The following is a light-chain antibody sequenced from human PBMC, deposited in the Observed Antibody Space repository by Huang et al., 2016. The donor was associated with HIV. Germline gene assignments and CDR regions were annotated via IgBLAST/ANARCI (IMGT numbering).Light chain of an antibody. J-gene: IGKJ2*01. CDR2: DAF. CDR3: QQYHNLPYT. Sequence: DIQMTQSPSSLSASVGDRVTITCQASQDIGNYLNWYRQKPGSAPELLIYDAFNLETGVPSRFSGSGAGADFTFTISSLQPEDSATYYCQQYHNLPYTFGQGTKLEIK. V-gene: IGKV1-33*01. CDR1: QDIGNY.